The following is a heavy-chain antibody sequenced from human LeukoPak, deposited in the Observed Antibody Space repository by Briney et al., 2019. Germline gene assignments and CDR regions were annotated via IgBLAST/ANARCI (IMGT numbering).Heavy chain of an antibody. CDR3: ARVNDLNWFDP. CDR1: DYTFTSYG. J-gene: IGHJ5*02. Sequence: ASVKVSCKASDYTFTSYGISWVRQTPGQGLEWMGWISAYNGNTNYAQKLQGRVTMTTDTSTSTAYMELRSLRSDDTAVYYCARVNDLNWFDPWGQGTLVTVSS. CDR2: ISAYNGNT. V-gene: IGHV1-18*01. D-gene: IGHD3-3*01.